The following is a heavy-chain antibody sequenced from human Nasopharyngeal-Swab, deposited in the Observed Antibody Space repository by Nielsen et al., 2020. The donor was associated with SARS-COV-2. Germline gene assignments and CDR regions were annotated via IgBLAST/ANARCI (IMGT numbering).Heavy chain of an antibody. V-gene: IGHV3-23*01. Sequence: GGSLRPSCAASGFTFSSYAMSWVRQAPGKGLEWVSAISGSGGSTYYADSVKGRFTISRDNSKNTLYLQMNSLRAEDTAVYYCAKGGSAEWLAFSYYGMDVWGQGTTVTVSS. CDR2: ISGSGGST. CDR1: GFTFSSYA. J-gene: IGHJ6*02. D-gene: IGHD6-19*01. CDR3: AKGGSAEWLAFSYYGMDV.